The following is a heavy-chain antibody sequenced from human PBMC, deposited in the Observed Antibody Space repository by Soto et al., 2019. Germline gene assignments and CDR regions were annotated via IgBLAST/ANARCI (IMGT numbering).Heavy chain of an antibody. CDR1: GFSSS. V-gene: IGHV3-33*01. CDR3: VRGLLSLFDY. J-gene: IGHJ4*02. Sequence: WGSLRLSCAASGFSSSVHWVRQTPGKGLEWVATIWTERDSKFYSDSVKGRFTISRDNSKNTVFVQMTSLRAEDAAVYYCVRGLLSLFDYWGQGTLVTVSS. CDR2: IWTERDSK.